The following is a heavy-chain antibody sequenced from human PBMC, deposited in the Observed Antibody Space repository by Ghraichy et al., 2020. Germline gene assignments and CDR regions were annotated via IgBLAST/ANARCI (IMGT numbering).Heavy chain of an antibody. Sequence: GGSLRLSCAASGFTVSSNYMSWVRQAPGKGLEWVSVIYSGGSTYYADSVKGRFTISRDNSKNTLYLQMNSLRAEDTAVYYCARLDSSGYYYWFDPWGQGTLVTVSS. CDR3: ARLDSSGYYYWFDP. V-gene: IGHV3-66*04. J-gene: IGHJ5*02. D-gene: IGHD3-22*01. CDR2: IYSGGST. CDR1: GFTVSSNY.